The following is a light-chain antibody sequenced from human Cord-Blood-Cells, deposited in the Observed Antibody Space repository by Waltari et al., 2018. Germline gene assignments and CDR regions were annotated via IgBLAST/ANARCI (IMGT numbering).Light chain of an antibody. Sequence: QSALTQPASVSGSPGQSITISCTGTSSDVGSYNLVSWYQQHPGKAPKRVIYEGSKRPSGVSNRFSDSKSGNTASLTISGLQAEDEADYYCCSYAGSSTYVVFGGGTKLTVL. CDR2: EGS. CDR1: SSDVGSYNL. V-gene: IGLV2-23*01. CDR3: CSYAGSSTYVV. J-gene: IGLJ2*01.